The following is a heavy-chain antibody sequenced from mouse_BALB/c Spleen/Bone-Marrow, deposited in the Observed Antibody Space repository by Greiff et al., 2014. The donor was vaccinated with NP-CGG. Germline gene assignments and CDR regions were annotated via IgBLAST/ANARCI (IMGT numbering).Heavy chain of an antibody. CDR3: ARGSYYYGSSSPWFAY. Sequence: DLVKPGASVKLSCKASGYTFTSYWINWIKQRPGQGLEWIGRIPPGSGTTYYNEMFKGKATLTVDTSSTTAYIQLSGLSSEDPAVYFCARGSYYYGSSSPWFAYWGQGTLVTVSA. J-gene: IGHJ3*01. V-gene: IGHV1S41*01. D-gene: IGHD1-1*01. CDR1: GYTFTSYW. CDR2: IPPGSGTT.